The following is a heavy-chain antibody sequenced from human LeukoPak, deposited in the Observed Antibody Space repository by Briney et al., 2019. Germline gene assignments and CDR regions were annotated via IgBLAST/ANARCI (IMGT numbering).Heavy chain of an antibody. D-gene: IGHD5-12*01. Sequence: ASVKVSCKASGYTFNRHGINWVRQAPGQGLEWMGWISVYNGNTNYAQKFQGRVTMTTDTSTSTAYLELRSLRSNDTAMYYCARDREVATKLGFWGQGTLVTASS. CDR1: GYTFNRHG. J-gene: IGHJ4*02. CDR3: ARDREVATKLGF. CDR2: ISVYNGNT. V-gene: IGHV1-18*04.